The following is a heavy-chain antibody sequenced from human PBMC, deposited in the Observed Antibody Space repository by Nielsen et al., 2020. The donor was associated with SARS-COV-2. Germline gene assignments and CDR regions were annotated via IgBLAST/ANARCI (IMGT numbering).Heavy chain of an antibody. Sequence: GESLKISCAASGFTFSSYSMNWVRQAPGKGLEWVSSISSSSSYIYYADSVKGRFTISRDNSKNTLYLQMNSLRAEDTAVYYCAKVYSYGRGGYYYYYGMDVWGQGTTVTVSS. J-gene: IGHJ6*02. CDR2: ISSSSSYI. V-gene: IGHV3-21*04. CDR3: AKVYSYGRGGYYYYYGMDV. D-gene: IGHD5-18*01. CDR1: GFTFSSYS.